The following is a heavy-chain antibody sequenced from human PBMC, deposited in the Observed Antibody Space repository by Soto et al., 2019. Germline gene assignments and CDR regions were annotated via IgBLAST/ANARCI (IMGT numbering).Heavy chain of an antibody. CDR3: VKDMGQAAVGIRYPYGLDV. D-gene: IGHD6-13*01. CDR1: GFTVSSFG. Sequence: TGGSLRLSCSGSGFTVSSFGMHWVRQAPGKGLEHVSTLSSNVIGTYYADSVKGRFTFSRDTSKNTLYLQMSSLRTEDTAVYYCVKDMGQAAVGIRYPYGLDVWGLGTMVTVSS. V-gene: IGHV3-64D*06. CDR2: LSSNVIGT. J-gene: IGHJ6*02.